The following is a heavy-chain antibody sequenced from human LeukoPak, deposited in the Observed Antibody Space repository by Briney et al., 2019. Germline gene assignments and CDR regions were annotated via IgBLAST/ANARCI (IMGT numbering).Heavy chain of an antibody. Sequence: GGSLRLSCADSGFTFSSYSMNWVRQAPGKGLEWVSSISSSSSYIYYADSVKGRFTISRDNAKNSLYLQMNSLRAEDTAVYYCARGIHYGSGSYYFDYWGQGTLSPSPQ. CDR1: GFTFSSYS. J-gene: IGHJ4*02. CDR2: ISSSSSYI. V-gene: IGHV3-21*01. D-gene: IGHD3-10*01. CDR3: ARGIHYGSGSYYFDY.